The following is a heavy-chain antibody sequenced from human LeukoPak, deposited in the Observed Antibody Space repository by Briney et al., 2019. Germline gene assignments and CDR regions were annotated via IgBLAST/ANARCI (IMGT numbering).Heavy chain of an antibody. V-gene: IGHV1-18*01. CDR1: GYTFTSYG. CDR3: ARGYCSSTSCPNSDP. Sequence: ASVKVSCKASGYTFTSYGISWVRQAPGQGLEWMGWISAYNGNTNYAQKLQGRVTMTTDTSTSTAYMELRSLRSDDTAVYYCARGYCSSTSCPNSDPWGQGTLVTVSS. CDR2: ISAYNGNT. D-gene: IGHD2-2*01. J-gene: IGHJ5*02.